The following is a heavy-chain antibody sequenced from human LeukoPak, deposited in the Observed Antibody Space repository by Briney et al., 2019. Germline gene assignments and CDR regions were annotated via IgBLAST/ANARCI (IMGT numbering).Heavy chain of an antibody. V-gene: IGHV1-2*02. J-gene: IGHJ3*02. CDR2: INPNSGGR. CDR3: ASPYCSSTSCYSQAAFDI. D-gene: IGHD2-2*02. CDR1: GYTFTGYY. Sequence: GASVKVSCKASGYTFTGYYMHWVRQAPGQGLEGMGGINPNSGGRNYAQKFQGRVSMTRDTSISTAYMELSRLRSNDTAVYYCASPYCSSTSCYSQAAFDIWGQGTMVTVSS.